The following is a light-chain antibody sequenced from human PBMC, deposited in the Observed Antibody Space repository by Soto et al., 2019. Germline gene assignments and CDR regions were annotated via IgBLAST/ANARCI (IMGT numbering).Light chain of an antibody. CDR3: SSYTSSSTLSPYV. V-gene: IGLV2-14*03. CDR1: SSDVGGYNY. Sequence: QSALIQPASVSGSPGQSITISCTGTSSDVGGYNYVSWYQHHPGKAPKLMIYDVSNRPSGVSNRFSGSKSGNTASLIISGLQAEDEADYYCSSYTSSSTLSPYVFGTGTKVTVL. CDR2: DVS. J-gene: IGLJ1*01.